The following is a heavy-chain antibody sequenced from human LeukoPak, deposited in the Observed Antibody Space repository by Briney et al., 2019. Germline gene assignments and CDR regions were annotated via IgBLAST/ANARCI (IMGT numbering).Heavy chain of an antibody. CDR3: AKDRGGSYPYYFDY. J-gene: IGHJ4*02. Sequence: GGSLRLSCAASGFTFSRFNMNWLRQAPGKGLEWLSYISTTGTIYYAESVKGRFSISRDNAKNSLYLQMNSLRPEDTAVYYCAKDRGGSYPYYFDYWGQGTLVTVSS. V-gene: IGHV3-48*01. D-gene: IGHD1-26*01. CDR2: ISTTGTI. CDR1: GFTFSRFN.